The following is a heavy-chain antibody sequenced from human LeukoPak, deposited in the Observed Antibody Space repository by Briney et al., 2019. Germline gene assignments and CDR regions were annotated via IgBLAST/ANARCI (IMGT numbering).Heavy chain of an antibody. CDR1: GFTFSNAW. D-gene: IGHD2-8*01. CDR3: ANGEYYFDY. V-gene: IGHV3-15*01. CDR2: IKSKTDGGTT. Sequence: GGSLRLSCAASGFTFSNAWMSWVRQAPGKGLEWVGRIKSKTDGGTTDYAAPVRGRFTISRDDSKNTLYLQMNSLRAEDTAVYYCANGEYYFDYWGQGTLVTVSS. J-gene: IGHJ4*02.